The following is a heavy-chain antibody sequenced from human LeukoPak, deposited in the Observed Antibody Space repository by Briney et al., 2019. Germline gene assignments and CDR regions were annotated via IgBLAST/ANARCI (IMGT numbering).Heavy chain of an antibody. Sequence: SGGSLRLSCAASGFTVSNNFMSWVRQAPGKGLEWVSVLYSGGSTYYADSVKGRFTISRDNSRNTLYLQMNSLRAEDTAMYYCSAFRPNDAFDIWGQGTMVTVSS. V-gene: IGHV3-53*01. CDR2: LYSGGST. CDR1: GFTVSNNF. CDR3: SAFRPNDAFDI. J-gene: IGHJ3*02.